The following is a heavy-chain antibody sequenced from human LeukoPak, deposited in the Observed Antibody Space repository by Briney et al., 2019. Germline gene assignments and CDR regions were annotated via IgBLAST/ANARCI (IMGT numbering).Heavy chain of an antibody. CDR2: IYWNDDK. D-gene: IGHD4-23*01. J-gene: IGHJ5*01. V-gene: IGHV2-5*01. CDR3: AHSTTVVTPLRHWFDP. Sequence: SGPTLVKPTQTLTLTCTFSGFSLSTSGVGVGWIRQPPGKALEWLALIYWNDDKRYSPSLKSRLTITKDTSKNQVVLTMTKMDPVDTATYYCAHSTTVVTPLRHWFDPWGQGTLVTVSS. CDR1: GFSLSTSGVG.